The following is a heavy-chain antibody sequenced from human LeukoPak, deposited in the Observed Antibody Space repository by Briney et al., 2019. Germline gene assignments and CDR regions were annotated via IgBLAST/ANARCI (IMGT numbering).Heavy chain of an antibody. D-gene: IGHD5-12*01. CDR3: ARARGYSGYDSDY. CDR1: GYTFTGYY. V-gene: IGHV1-2*02. CDR2: INPNSGGT. Sequence: ASVKVSCKASGYTFTGYYMHWVRQAPGQGLEWMGWINPNSGGTNYAQKFQGRVTMTRDTSISTAYMELSRLRSDDTAVYYCARARGYSGYDSDYWGQGTLVTVSS. J-gene: IGHJ4*02.